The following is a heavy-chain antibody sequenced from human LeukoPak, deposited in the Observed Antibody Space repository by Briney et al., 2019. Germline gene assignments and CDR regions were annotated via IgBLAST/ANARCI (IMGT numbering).Heavy chain of an antibody. V-gene: IGHV3-9*01. CDR2: ISWNSGSI. D-gene: IGHD6-19*01. Sequence: GGSLRLSCAASGFTFDDYAMHWVRQAPGKGLEWVSGISWNSGSIGYADSVKGRFTISRDNAKNSLYLQMNSLRAEDTALYYCAKKGSSGWYGSYFDYWGQGTLVTVSS. CDR3: AKKGSSGWYGSYFDY. J-gene: IGHJ4*02. CDR1: GFTFDDYA.